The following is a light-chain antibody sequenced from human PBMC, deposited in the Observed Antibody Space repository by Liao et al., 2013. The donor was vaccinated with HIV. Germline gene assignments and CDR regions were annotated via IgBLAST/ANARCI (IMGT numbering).Light chain of an antibody. CDR3: QAWDSSTAYV. J-gene: IGLJ1*01. CDR1: KLGDKY. CDR2: QDD. Sequence: SYEMTQPPSVSVSPGQTASISCSGDKLGDKYTSWYQQKPGQSPILVIHQDDKRPSGIPERFSGSNSGNTATLTISGTQAMDEADYYCQAWDSSTAYVFGTGTKVTVL. V-gene: IGLV3-1*01.